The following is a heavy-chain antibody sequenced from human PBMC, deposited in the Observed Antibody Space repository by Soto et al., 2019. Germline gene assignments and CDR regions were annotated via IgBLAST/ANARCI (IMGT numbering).Heavy chain of an antibody. CDR2: ISGGGDAT. CDR3: AKKSLGSIILPALYYFDY. J-gene: IGHJ4*02. Sequence: EVQLLESGGGLVQPGGSLRLSCAASGFTFGNYAFSWVRQAPGKGLEWVSVISGGGDATYYPDSVKGRFTTSRDNSKNTVYLQMNRLRAEDTAVYYCAKKSLGSIILPALYYFDYWGQGTLVTVSS. D-gene: IGHD7-27*01. V-gene: IGHV3-23*01. CDR1: GFTFGNYA.